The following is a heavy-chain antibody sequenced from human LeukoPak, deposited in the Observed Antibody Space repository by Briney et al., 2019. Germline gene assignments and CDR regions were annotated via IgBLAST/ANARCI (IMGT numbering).Heavy chain of an antibody. Sequence: GGSLRLSCAASGFTFSSYAMHWVRQAPGKGLEWVTLISYDGTNKYYGDSVKGRFTISKDNAKNTVYLQMNSLRAEDTAVYYCVSFYETYWGRGTLVTVSS. V-gene: IGHV3-30*04. CDR3: VSFYETY. D-gene: IGHD2/OR15-2a*01. J-gene: IGHJ4*02. CDR1: GFTFSSYA. CDR2: ISYDGTNK.